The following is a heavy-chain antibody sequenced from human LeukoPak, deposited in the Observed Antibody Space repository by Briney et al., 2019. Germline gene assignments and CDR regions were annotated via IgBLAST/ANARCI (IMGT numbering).Heavy chain of an antibody. J-gene: IGHJ6*03. D-gene: IGHD2-21*01. CDR2: IIPIFGTA. CDR3: ARERRVMVRNHYYYYMDV. Sequence: SVKVSCKASGGTFSSYAISWVRQAPGQGLEWMGRIIPIFGTANYAQKFQGRVTITTDESTSTAYMELSSLRSEDTAVYYCARERRVMVRNHYYYYMDVWGKGTTVTVSS. CDR1: GGTFSSYA. V-gene: IGHV1-69*05.